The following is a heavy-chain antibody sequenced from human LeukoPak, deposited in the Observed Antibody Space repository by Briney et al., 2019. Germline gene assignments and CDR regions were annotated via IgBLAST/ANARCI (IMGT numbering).Heavy chain of an antibody. J-gene: IGHJ4*02. CDR1: GFTFDDYA. CDR2: ISWNSGSI. Sequence: GGSLRLSCAASGFTFDDYAMHWVRQAPGKGLEWVSGISWNSGSIGYADSVKGRFTISRDNAKNSLYLQMNSLRAEDTALYYCAKDSEDVSGYDPSGDYWGQGTLVTVSS. D-gene: IGHD5-12*01. CDR3: AKDSEDVSGYDPSGDY. V-gene: IGHV3-9*01.